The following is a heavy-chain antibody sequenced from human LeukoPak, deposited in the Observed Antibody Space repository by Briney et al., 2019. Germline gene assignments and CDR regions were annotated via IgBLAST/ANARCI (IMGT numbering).Heavy chain of an antibody. V-gene: IGHV3-21*06. D-gene: IGHD6-19*01. CDR3: ARDREQWLVRRFDY. Sequence: GSPRLSCGASGFTFSSYAMSWVRQAPGKGLEWVSSISSGSSYIYYADSVKGRFTISRDNAKNSLYLQMNSLRAEDTAVYYCARDREQWLVRRFDYWGQGTLVTVSS. J-gene: IGHJ4*02. CDR1: GFTFSSYA. CDR2: ISSGSSYI.